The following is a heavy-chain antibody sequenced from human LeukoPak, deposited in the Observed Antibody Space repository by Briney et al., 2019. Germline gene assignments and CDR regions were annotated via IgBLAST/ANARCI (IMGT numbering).Heavy chain of an antibody. D-gene: IGHD3-10*01. CDR2: ISGSGGST. J-gene: IGHJ4*02. Sequence: GGSLRLSCAASEFTFSSYAMTWVRQAPGKGLEWVSAISGSGGSTYYADSVKGRFTISRDNSKNTLYLQVNSLRAEDTAVYYCAKAPHYGSEFDSWGQGTLVTVSS. CDR1: EFTFSSYA. V-gene: IGHV3-23*01. CDR3: AKAPHYGSEFDS.